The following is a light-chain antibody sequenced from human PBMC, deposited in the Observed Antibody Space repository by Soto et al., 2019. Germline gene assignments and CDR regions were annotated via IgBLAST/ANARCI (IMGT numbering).Light chain of an antibody. CDR3: SSYTSGSTPYV. V-gene: IGLV2-14*03. Sequence: QPASVSGSPGQSITISCTGTSSDVGAYDYVSWYQQYPGKAPKLMIYDVTDRPSGVSDRFFGSKSGNTASLTISGLQAEDEADYYCSSYTSGSTPYVFGTGTKFTVL. J-gene: IGLJ1*01. CDR2: DVT. CDR1: SSDVGAYDY.